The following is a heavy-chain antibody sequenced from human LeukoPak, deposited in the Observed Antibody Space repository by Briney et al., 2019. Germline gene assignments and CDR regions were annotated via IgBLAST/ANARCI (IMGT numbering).Heavy chain of an antibody. CDR1: GYTFTNYW. V-gene: IGHV5-51*01. CDR2: IYPGDSDT. CDR3: ARQEGRWGAFDI. Sequence: GESLKISCKGSGYTFTNYWIGWVRQMPGKGLEFMGIIYPGDSDTRYSPSFQGQVTISVDKSINTAYLQWSSLKASDSAMYYCARQEGRWGAFDIWGQGTMVTVSS. J-gene: IGHJ3*02. D-gene: IGHD7-27*01.